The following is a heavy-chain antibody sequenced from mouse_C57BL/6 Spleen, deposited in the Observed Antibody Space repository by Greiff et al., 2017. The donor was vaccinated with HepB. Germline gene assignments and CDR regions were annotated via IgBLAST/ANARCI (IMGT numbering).Heavy chain of an antibody. J-gene: IGHJ1*03. CDR3: ARHYGSSYWYFDV. D-gene: IGHD1-1*01. V-gene: IGHV5-17*01. CDR2: ISSGSSTI. CDR1: GFTFSDYG. Sequence: EVKLQESGGGLVKPGGSLKLSCAASGFTFSDYGMHWVRQAPEKGLEWVAYISSGSSTIYYADTVKGRFTISRDNAKNTLFLQMTSLRSEDTAMYYGARHYGSSYWYFDVGGTGTTVTVSS.